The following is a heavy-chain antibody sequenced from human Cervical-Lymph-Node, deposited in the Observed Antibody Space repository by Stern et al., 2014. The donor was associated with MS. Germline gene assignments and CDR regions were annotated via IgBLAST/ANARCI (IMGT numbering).Heavy chain of an antibody. J-gene: IGHJ4*02. CDR1: GFTFSDYS. V-gene: IGHV3-21*01. CDR3: ARDLLYSGSSDY. CDR2: ISHESTFI. D-gene: IGHD1-26*01. Sequence: EVQLVESGGGLVKPGGSLRLSCAASGFTFSDYSMNWVRQAPGKGLEWLSSISHESTFIFYADSVKGRFTISRDNAENSLFLQMNNLRAEDSGVYYCARDLLYSGSSDYWGQGTLVTVSS.